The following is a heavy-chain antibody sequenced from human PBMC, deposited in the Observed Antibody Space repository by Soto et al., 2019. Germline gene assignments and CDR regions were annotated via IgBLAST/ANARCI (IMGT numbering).Heavy chain of an antibody. CDR1: GDSVSSNSAA. CDR3: ARGLRNRQLAPSYYFDY. CDR2: TYYRSKWYN. V-gene: IGHV6-1*01. Sequence: SQTLSLTCAISGDSVSSNSAAWNWIRQSPSRGLEWLGRTYYRSKWYNDYAVSVKSRITINPDTSKNQFSLQLNSVTPEDTAVYYCARGLRNRQLAPSYYFDYWGQGTLVTVSS. D-gene: IGHD6-6*01. J-gene: IGHJ4*02.